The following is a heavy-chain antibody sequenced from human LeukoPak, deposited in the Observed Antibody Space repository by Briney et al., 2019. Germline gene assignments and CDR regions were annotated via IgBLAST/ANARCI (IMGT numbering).Heavy chain of an antibody. CDR3: TRDLSSGNPGGFDY. CDR2: ISSRSHYI. Sequence: GGSLRLSCAASEFTFSRYSMNWVRQAPGKGLEWVSTISSRSHYIYYADSVKGRFTISRDNGKNSLYLQMDSLRAEDTAVYYCTRDLSSGNPGGFDYWGQGALVIVSS. CDR1: EFTFSRYS. V-gene: IGHV3-21*01. J-gene: IGHJ4*02. D-gene: IGHD3-10*01.